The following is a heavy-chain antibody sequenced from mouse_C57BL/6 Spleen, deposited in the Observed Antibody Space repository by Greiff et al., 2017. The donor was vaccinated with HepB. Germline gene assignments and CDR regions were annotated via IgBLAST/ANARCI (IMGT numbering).Heavy chain of an antibody. CDR3: ATYGRGYFDV. CDR2: IWSGGST. V-gene: IGHV2-2*01. CDR1: GFSLTSYG. Sequence: VQRVESGPGLVQPSQSLSITCTVSGFSLTSYGVHWVRQSPGKGLEWLGVIWSGGSTDYNAAFISRLSISKDNSKSQVFFKMNSLQADDTAIYYCATYGRGYFDVWGTGTTVTVSS. D-gene: IGHD1-1*02. J-gene: IGHJ1*03.